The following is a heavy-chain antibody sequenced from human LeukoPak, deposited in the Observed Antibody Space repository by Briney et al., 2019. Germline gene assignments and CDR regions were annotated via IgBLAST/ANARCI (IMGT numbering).Heavy chain of an antibody. J-gene: IGHJ6*03. V-gene: IGHV1-18*01. CDR2: ISAYNGNT. D-gene: IGHD4-23*01. CDR3: ARAPADDTTVVTPYYYYYYYMDV. CDR1: GYTFTSYG. Sequence: ASVKVSCKASGYTFTSYGISWVRQAPGQGLEWMGWISAYNGNTNYAQKLQGRVTMTTDTSTSTAYMELRSLRSDDTAVYYCARAPADDTTVVTPYYYYYYYMDVWGKGTTVTVSS.